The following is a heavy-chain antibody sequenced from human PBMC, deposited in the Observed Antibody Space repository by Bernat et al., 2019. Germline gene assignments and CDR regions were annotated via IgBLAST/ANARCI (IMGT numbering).Heavy chain of an antibody. CDR2: IGTAGDT. Sequence: VQLVESGGGLVQPGGSLKLSCAASGFTFSSYDMHWVRQATGKGLEWVSAIGTAGDTYYPGSVKGRFTISRENAKNALYLQMNSLRAGDTAVYYCAREGTRGAFDYWGQGTLVTVSS. CDR3: AREGTRGAFDY. V-gene: IGHV3-13*01. CDR1: GFTFSSYD. J-gene: IGHJ4*02.